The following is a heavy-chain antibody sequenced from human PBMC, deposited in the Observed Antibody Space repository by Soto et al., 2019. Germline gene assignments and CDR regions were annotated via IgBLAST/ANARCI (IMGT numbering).Heavy chain of an antibody. Sequence: GGSLRLSCAASGFTFSGSDMHWVRQVAGKGLEWVSAIGTGHDTYYPGSVKGPFTISRENAKNSLYLQMNSLRAEDTAVYFCAREIVDTVTTAWFLDLWGRGTLVTFSS. V-gene: IGHV3-13*01. D-gene: IGHD4-17*01. J-gene: IGHJ2*01. CDR2: IGTGHDT. CDR3: AREIVDTVTTAWFLDL. CDR1: GFTFSGSD.